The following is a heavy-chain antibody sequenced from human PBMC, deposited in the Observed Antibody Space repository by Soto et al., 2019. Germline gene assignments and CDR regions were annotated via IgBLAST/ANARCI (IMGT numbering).Heavy chain of an antibody. D-gene: IGHD1-1*01. CDR1: GDSISSADYY. CDR2: IFYSGTT. CDR3: ARDLWVEPELYYYGMDV. J-gene: IGHJ6*02. V-gene: IGHV4-30-4*01. Sequence: LSLTCTVSGDSISSADYYWSWIRQTPGKGLEWIGHIFYSGTTYYNPSLKSRLTISVDTSKNHFSLRLTSVTAADTAVYYCARDLWVEPELYYYGMDVWGQGTMVTVSS.